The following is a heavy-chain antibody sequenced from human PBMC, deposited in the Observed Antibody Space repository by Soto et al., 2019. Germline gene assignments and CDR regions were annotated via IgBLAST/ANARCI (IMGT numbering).Heavy chain of an antibody. D-gene: IGHD6-13*01. V-gene: IGHV1-18*04. CDR1: GYTFTSYG. CDR2: ISAYNGNT. CDR3: SRDDPASSSWYGGPSHYYYYYGMDV. Sequence: QVQLVQSGAEVKKPGASVKVSCKASGYTFTSYGISWVRQAPGQGLEWMGWISAYNGNTNYAQKLQGRVTMTTDTSTSTAYMELRSLRSDDTAVYYWSRDDPASSSWYGGPSHYYYYYGMDVWGQGTTVTVAS. J-gene: IGHJ6*02.